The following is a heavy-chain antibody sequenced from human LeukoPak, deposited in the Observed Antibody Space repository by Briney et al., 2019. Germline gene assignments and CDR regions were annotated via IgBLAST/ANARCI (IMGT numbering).Heavy chain of an antibody. CDR3: ARGIPLDC. V-gene: IGHV3-48*03. Sequence: GGSLRLSCAASGFTFSSYALNWVRQAPGKGLEWVCYISSSATTIYYADSVRGRFTISRDNGKNSLYLQMNSLRAEDTAVYYCARGIPLDCWGQGTLVTVSS. CDR2: ISSSATTI. J-gene: IGHJ4*02. CDR1: GFTFSSYA.